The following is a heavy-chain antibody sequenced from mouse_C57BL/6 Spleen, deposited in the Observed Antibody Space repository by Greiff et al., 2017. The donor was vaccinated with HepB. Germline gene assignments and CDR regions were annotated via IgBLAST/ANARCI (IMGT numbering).Heavy chain of an antibody. CDR2: IDPSDSYT. V-gene: IGHV1-69*01. J-gene: IGHJ1*03. CDR1: GYTFTSYW. D-gene: IGHD2-5*01. Sequence: VQLQQPGAELVMPGASVKLSCKASGYTFTSYWMHWVKQRPGQGLEWIGEIDPSDSYTNYNQKFKGKSTLTVDKSSSTAYMQLSSLTSEDSAVYYCAREGSNHGYFDVWGTGTTVTVSS. CDR3: AREGSNHGYFDV.